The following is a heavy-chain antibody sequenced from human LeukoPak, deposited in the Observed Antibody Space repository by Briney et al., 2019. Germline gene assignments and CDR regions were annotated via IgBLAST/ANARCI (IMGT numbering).Heavy chain of an antibody. CDR3: VPRFGIPQGY. CDR2: ISYDGTNK. J-gene: IGHJ4*02. CDR1: KFTFSNYA. D-gene: IGHD3-16*01. Sequence: PGGSLRLSCAASKFTFSNYAMHWVRQAPGKGLEWVAVISYDGTNKYYADSVEGRFTISRDNSNNTLYLQMNSLRAEDTAVYYCVPRFGIPQGYWGQGTLVTVSS. V-gene: IGHV3-30*03.